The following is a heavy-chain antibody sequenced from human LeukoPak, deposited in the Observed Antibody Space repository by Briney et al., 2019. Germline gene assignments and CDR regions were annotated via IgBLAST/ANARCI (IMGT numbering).Heavy chain of an antibody. J-gene: IGHJ4*02. CDR2: IKSDGSET. CDR1: GFMFSRHW. Sequence: GGSLRLSCAASGFMFSRHWMHWVRQGPGKGLEWVSRIKSDGSETQYADSVKGRFTISRDNAHNTLYLQMTSLRPEDTAIYYCARVISYFDLWGQGALVTASS. CDR3: ARVISYFDL. D-gene: IGHD3-3*02. V-gene: IGHV3-74*01.